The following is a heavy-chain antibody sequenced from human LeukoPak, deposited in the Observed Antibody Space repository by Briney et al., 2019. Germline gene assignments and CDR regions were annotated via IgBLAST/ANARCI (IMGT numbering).Heavy chain of an antibody. CDR2: ISSSGSTI. CDR1: GFTFSSYE. CDR3: ARLFGGVTTFDY. Sequence: GGSLRLSCAASGFTFSSYEMNWVRQAPGKGLEWVSYISSSGSTIYYADSVKGRFTISRDNAKNSLYLQMNSLRAEDTAVYFCARLFGGVTTFDYWGQGALVTVSS. J-gene: IGHJ4*02. D-gene: IGHD2-8*02. V-gene: IGHV3-48*03.